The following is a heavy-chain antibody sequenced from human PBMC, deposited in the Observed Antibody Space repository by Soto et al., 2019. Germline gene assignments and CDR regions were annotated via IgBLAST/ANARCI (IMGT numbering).Heavy chain of an antibody. J-gene: IGHJ3*02. Sequence: GESLKISCKGSGYSFTSYWIGWVRQMPGKGLEWMGIIYPGDSDTRYSPSFQGHVTISADKSISTAYLQWSSLKASDTAMYYCARSQVGAFDAFDIWGQGTIVTVSS. CDR3: ARSQVGAFDAFDI. CDR2: IYPGDSDT. D-gene: IGHD1-26*01. CDR1: GYSFTSYW. V-gene: IGHV5-51*01.